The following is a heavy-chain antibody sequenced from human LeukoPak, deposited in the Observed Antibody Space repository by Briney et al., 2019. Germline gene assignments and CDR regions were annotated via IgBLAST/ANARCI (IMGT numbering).Heavy chain of an antibody. Sequence: VASVKVSCKASGGTFSSYAISWVRQAPGQGLEWMGRIIPILGIANYAQKFQGRVTITADKSTSTAYMELSSLRSEDTAVYYCARWDHSSGLDYWGQGTLVTVSS. J-gene: IGHJ4*02. CDR1: GGTFSSYA. CDR3: ARWDHSSGLDY. D-gene: IGHD6-19*01. CDR2: IIPILGIA. V-gene: IGHV1-69*04.